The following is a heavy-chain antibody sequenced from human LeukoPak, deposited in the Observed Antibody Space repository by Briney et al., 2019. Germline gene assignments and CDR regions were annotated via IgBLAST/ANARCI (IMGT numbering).Heavy chain of an antibody. Sequence: GGSLRLSCAASGFTFDDYAMHWVRQAPGKGLEWVSLISWDGGSTYYADSVKGRFTISRDNSKNSLYLQMNSLRAEDTALYYCAKDINGIALGYFQHWGQGTLATVSS. V-gene: IGHV3-43D*04. J-gene: IGHJ1*01. CDR2: ISWDGGST. D-gene: IGHD6-19*01. CDR1: GFTFDDYA. CDR3: AKDINGIALGYFQH.